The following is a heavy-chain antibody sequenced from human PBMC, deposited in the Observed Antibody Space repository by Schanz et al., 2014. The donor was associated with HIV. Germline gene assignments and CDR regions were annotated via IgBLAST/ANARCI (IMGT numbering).Heavy chain of an antibody. CDR1: GGTVNRYA. CDR2: IIPIFGPA. V-gene: IGHV1-69*19. D-gene: IGHD3-9*01. J-gene: IGHJ4*03. Sequence: QVQLIQSGAEVKKPGSSVKVSCRASGGTVNRYAISWVRQAPGQGLEWMGGIIPIFGPANYSPKFRDRVTITADESTSTAYMELRSLRSDDTAVYYCAKGQDWPGPQLDHWGHGSLVIVSS. CDR3: AKGQDWPGPQLDH.